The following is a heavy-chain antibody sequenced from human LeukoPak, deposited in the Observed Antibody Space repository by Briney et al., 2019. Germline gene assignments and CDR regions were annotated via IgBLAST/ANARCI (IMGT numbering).Heavy chain of an antibody. D-gene: IGHD5-12*01. CDR1: GFTFSSYW. J-gene: IGHJ4*02. V-gene: IGHV3-74*01. CDR3: ARDQYSGYEFDY. Sequence: PGGSLRLSCAASGFTFSSYWMHWVRQAPGKGLAWVSRINSDGSSTSYADSVKGRFTISRDNAKNTLYLQMNSLRAEDTAVYYCARDQYSGYEFDYWGQGTLVTVSS. CDR2: INSDGSST.